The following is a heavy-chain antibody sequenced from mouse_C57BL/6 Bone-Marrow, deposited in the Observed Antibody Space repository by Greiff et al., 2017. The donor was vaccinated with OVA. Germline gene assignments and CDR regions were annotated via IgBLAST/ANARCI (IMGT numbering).Heavy chain of an antibody. D-gene: IGHD1-1*01. CDR1: GFTFSDYY. V-gene: IGHV5-12*01. CDR3: ASPFYGSSSYAMDY. J-gene: IGHJ4*01. Sequence: EVQLVESGGGLVQPGGSLKLSCAASGFTFSDYYMYWVRQTPEKRLEWVAYISNGGGSTYYPDTVKGRFTISRDNAKNTLYLQMSRLKSEDTAMYYCASPFYGSSSYAMDYWGQGTSVTVSS. CDR2: ISNGGGST.